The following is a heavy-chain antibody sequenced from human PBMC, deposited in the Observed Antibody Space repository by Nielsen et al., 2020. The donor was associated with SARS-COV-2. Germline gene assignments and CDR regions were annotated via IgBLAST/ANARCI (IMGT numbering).Heavy chain of an antibody. D-gene: IGHD2-2*01. V-gene: IGHV1-46*01. J-gene: IGHJ4*02. Sequence: WVRQAPGQGLEWMGIINPSGGSTNYAQKFQGRVTMTRDTSTSTVYMELSSLRSEDTAVYYCARGRYCTSVNCYAKINDYWGQGTLVTVSS. CDR3: ARGRYCTSVNCYAKINDY. CDR2: INPSGGST.